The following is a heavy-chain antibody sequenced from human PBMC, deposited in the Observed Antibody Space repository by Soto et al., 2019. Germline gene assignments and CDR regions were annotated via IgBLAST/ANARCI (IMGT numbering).Heavy chain of an antibody. CDR2: IIPIFGTA. CDR1: GGTFSSYA. V-gene: IGHV1-69*13. Sequence: SVKVSCKASGGTFSSYAISWVRQAPGQGLEWMRGIIPIFGTANYAQKFQGRVTITADESTSTAYMELSSLRSEDTAVYYCAGRGDGYNQGEGCYHYYGMDVWGQGTTVTVSS. D-gene: IGHD5-12*01. J-gene: IGHJ6*02. CDR3: AGRGDGYNQGEGCYHYYGMDV.